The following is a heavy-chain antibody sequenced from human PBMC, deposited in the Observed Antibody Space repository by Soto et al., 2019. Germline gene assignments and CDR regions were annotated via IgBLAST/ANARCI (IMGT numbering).Heavy chain of an antibody. Sequence: QVQLVQSGGGVVQPGRSLRLSCAASGFTLSDFAMHWVRQAPGKGLEWVALISNDGGIEHYGDSVRGRFTISRDNSKHMLYLQMTSLIVEDTAVYYCARAGPGMDVWGQGTTVTVSS. CDR1: GFTLSDFA. V-gene: IGHV3-30-3*01. J-gene: IGHJ6*02. CDR2: ISNDGGIE. CDR3: ARAGPGMDV.